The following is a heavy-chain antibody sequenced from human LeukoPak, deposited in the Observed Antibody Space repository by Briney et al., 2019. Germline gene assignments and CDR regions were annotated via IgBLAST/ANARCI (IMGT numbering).Heavy chain of an antibody. V-gene: IGHV3-30*02. D-gene: IGHD3-16*01. J-gene: IGHJ4*02. CDR2: IRHDGSIK. CDR3: AKDSLADIDY. CDR1: GFIFSTYG. Sequence: GGSLRLSCAASGFIFSTYGVYWVRQAPGKGLEWVAFIRHDGSIKNYADSVKGRSTISRDNSKNTLYLQMNSPRAEDTAVYYCAKDSLADIDYWGQGTLVTVSS.